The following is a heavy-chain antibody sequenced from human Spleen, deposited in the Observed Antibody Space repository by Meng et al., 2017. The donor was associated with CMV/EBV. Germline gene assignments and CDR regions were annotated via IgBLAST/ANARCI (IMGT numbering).Heavy chain of an antibody. Sequence: PLVGHGGGVVQPWGSLRLSCAASGFTFSSNYMGWVRQAPGKGLEWVSVIYSGGSTYYADSVKGRFTISRDNAKNSLYLQMNSLRAEDTAVYYCARVSVVGGAFDIWGQGTMVTVSS. J-gene: IGHJ3*02. D-gene: IGHD1-26*01. CDR2: IYSGGST. CDR1: GFTFSSNY. CDR3: ARVSVVGGAFDI. V-gene: IGHV3-66*01.